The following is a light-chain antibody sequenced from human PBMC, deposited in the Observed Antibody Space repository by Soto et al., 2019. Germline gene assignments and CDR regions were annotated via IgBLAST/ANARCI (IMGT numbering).Light chain of an antibody. CDR1: QGTRND. Sequence: AIQMTQSPSSLSASVGDRVTITCRASQGTRNDLGWYQQKPGNAPKLLIYAASSFQCAFPSRFSCSGSGRAFTFTIRSLQPEDFASEYCPQHYKHPLTFGGGTKVDIK. CDR2: AAS. CDR3: PQHYKHPLT. J-gene: IGKJ4*01. V-gene: IGKV1-6*01.